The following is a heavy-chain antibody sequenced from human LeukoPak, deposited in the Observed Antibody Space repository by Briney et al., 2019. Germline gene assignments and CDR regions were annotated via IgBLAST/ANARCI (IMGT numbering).Heavy chain of an antibody. V-gene: IGHV3-48*04. CDR3: EREDYDYVWGSYRTIPPY. J-gene: IGHJ4*02. D-gene: IGHD3-16*02. CDR1: GFTFSSYS. CDR2: ISSSSSTI. Sequence: GGSLRLSCAASGFTFSSYSMNWVRQAPGKGLEWVSYISSSSSTIYYADSVKGRFTISRDNAKNSLYLQMNSLRAEVTAVYYCEREDYDYVWGSYRTIPPYWGQGTLVTVSS.